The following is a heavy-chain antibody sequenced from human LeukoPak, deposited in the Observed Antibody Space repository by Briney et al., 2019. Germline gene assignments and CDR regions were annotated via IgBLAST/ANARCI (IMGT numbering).Heavy chain of an antibody. J-gene: IGHJ4*02. V-gene: IGHV3-7*05. CDR2: INQDGSEK. Sequence: PGGSLRLSCAASGFTFNIYWMSWVRQAPGKGLEWLATINQDGSEKFYVDSVKGRFTISRDNAKNSLYLQMNSLRAEDTAVYYCARDGWSVDYWGQGTLVTVSS. CDR3: ARDGWSVDY. CDR1: GFTFNIYW. D-gene: IGHD2-15*01.